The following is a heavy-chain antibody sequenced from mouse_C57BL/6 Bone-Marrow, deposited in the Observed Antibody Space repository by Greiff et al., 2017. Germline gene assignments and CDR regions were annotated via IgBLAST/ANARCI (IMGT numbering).Heavy chain of an antibody. V-gene: IGHV1-7*01. CDR3: AGDYYGSSYVDY. Sequence: QVHVKQSGAELAKPGASVKLSCKASGYTFTSYWMHWVKQRPGQGLEWIGYINPSSGYTKYNQTFKGKATLTVDKSSSTAYMQLSSLTSEDSAVYYCAGDYYGSSYVDYWGQGTTLTVSS. CDR2: INPSSGYT. J-gene: IGHJ2*01. CDR1: GYTFTSYW. D-gene: IGHD1-1*01.